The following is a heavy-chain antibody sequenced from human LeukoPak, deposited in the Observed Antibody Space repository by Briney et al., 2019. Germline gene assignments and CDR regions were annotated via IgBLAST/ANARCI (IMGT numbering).Heavy chain of an antibody. CDR1: GFTFSSYN. CDR2: ISSSSGYI. V-gene: IGHV3-21*01. Sequence: GGSLRLSCAASGFTFSSYNMNWVRQAPGKGLEWVSFISSSSGYIYYADSVKGRFTISRDNAKNSLYLLMNSLRAEDTAVYYCARDYSAAGLMGPRGYYYYMDVWGKGTTVTASS. CDR3: ARDYSAAGLMGPRGYYYYMDV. D-gene: IGHD6-19*01. J-gene: IGHJ6*03.